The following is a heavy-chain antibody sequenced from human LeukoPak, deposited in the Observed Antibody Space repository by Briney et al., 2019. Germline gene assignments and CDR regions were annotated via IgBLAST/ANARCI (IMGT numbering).Heavy chain of an antibody. CDR1: GSTFSSYA. Sequence: GGSLRLSCAASGSTFSSYAMHWVRQAPGKGLEWVAVISYDGSNKYYADSVKGRFTISRDNSKNTLYLQMNSLRAEDTAVHYCARKRYSLDYWGQGTLVTVSS. D-gene: IGHD5-18*01. V-gene: IGHV3-30-3*01. CDR2: ISYDGSNK. J-gene: IGHJ4*02. CDR3: ARKRYSLDY.